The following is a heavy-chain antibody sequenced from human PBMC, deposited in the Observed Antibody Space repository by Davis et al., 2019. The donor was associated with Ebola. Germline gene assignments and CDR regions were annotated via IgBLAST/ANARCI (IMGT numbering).Heavy chain of an antibody. Sequence: PSETLSLTCTVSGVSISSYYWSWIRQPPGEGLEWIAYISYKGITNYNPSLKSRVTISVDTSKNQFSMKLSSVTAADTAVYYCARLGVVTARSFDYWGQGTLVTVSS. V-gene: IGHV4-59*08. CDR1: GVSISSYY. J-gene: IGHJ4*02. CDR3: ARLGVVTARSFDY. CDR2: ISYKGIT. D-gene: IGHD2-21*02.